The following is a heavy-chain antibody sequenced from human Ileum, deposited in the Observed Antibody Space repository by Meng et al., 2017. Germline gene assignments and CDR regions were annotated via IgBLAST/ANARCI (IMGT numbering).Heavy chain of an antibody. CDR2: IFDTGPP. J-gene: IGHJ5*02. CDR3: AASLDGNRFDP. CDR1: CGSISCGDYY. Sequence: VQLQESGSGLVKSAQTLSLTCTVSCGSISCGDYYWCWIRQPPGKGLEWIGYIFDTGPPSYSPPLRSRLSISMDTSKNQFALRLTSVSAADTAVYYCAASLDGNRFDPWGQGTLVTVSS. V-gene: IGHV4-30-4*01. D-gene: IGHD1-26*01.